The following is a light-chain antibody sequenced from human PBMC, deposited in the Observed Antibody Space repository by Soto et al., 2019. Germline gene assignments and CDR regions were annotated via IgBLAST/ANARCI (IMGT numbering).Light chain of an antibody. J-gene: IGKJ4*01. CDR3: QQYNGYPLT. CDR2: DVS. V-gene: IGKV1-5*01. CDR1: QTLRTW. Sequence: DIQMTQSPSTLSASVGDRVTITCRASQTLRTWLAWYQQKPGKAPKLLIYDVSILQSGVPSRFSGSGSGTEFTLTISSLQPDDFATYCCQQYNGYPLTCGGGTKVDFK.